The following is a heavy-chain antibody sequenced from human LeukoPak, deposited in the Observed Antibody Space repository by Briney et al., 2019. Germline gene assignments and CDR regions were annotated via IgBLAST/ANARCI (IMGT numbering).Heavy chain of an antibody. CDR3: ARDKRHSYGRYFDH. D-gene: IGHD5-18*01. J-gene: IGHJ4*02. Sequence: SETLSLTCSVSGDSISTYHWNWIRKPPGKGLEWLVYMQSTGNSNYNPSLKSRVSMSVETSKNRIVLNLSSVTAADTAVYYCARDKRHSYGRYFDHWGQGLLVTVSS. CDR2: MQSTGNS. V-gene: IGHV4-59*01. CDR1: GDSISTYH.